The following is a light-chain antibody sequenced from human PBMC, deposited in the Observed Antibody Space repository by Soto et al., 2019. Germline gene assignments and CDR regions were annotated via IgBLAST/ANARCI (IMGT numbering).Light chain of an antibody. CDR3: QQYGNSPPT. J-gene: IGKJ1*01. V-gene: IGKV3-20*01. CDR2: GAS. CDR1: QSVNSNY. Sequence: EIVLTQSPGTLSLSPGERATLSCRASQSVNSNYLAWYRRKPGQAPSLLIYGASTRATGIPGRFSGSGSGTDFTLTSTRLEPEDFAVYYWQQYGNSPPTFGQGTKVEIK.